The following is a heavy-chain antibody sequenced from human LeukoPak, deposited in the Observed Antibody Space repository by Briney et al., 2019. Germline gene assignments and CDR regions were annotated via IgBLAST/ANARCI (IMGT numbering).Heavy chain of an antibody. CDR3: ARSYFDVLTNYYMWLAP. Sequence: ASVKVSFKASGYTFTDYYIHWVRQAPGQGLEWMGWINLNSGDTYYAQNFQDRVTMTGDTSTSTAYLELSSLRSDDTAVFYCARSYFDVLTNYYMWLAPWGQGTLVTASS. CDR2: INLNSGDT. J-gene: IGHJ5*02. D-gene: IGHD3-9*01. V-gene: IGHV1-2*02. CDR1: GYTFTDYY.